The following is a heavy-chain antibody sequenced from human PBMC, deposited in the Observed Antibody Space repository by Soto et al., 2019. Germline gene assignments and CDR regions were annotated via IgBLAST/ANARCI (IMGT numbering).Heavy chain of an antibody. V-gene: IGHV1-18*01. Sequence: ASVKVSCKASGYTFSGYGISWVRQAPGQGLEWMGWISAYNGNTNYAQKLQGRVTMTTDTSTSTAYMELRSLRSDDTAVYYCAREDCSGGSCYRPYFHYWGQGPLVTVSS. J-gene: IGHJ4*02. CDR3: AREDCSGGSCYRPYFHY. CDR2: ISAYNGNT. CDR1: GYTFSGYG. D-gene: IGHD2-15*01.